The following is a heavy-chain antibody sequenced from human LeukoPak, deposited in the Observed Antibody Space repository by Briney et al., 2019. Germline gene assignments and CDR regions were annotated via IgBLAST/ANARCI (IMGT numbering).Heavy chain of an antibody. V-gene: IGHV4-59*08. D-gene: IGHD3-22*01. CDR1: GGSISSYY. CDR2: IYYSGST. CDR3: ARRTRYYYDSSGYYYVN. J-gene: IGHJ4*02. Sequence: SETLSLTCTVSGGSISSYYWGWIRQPPGKGLEWIGYIYYSGSTNYNPSLKSRVTISVDTSKNQFSLKLSSVTAADTAVYYCARRTRYYYDSSGYYYVNWGQGTLVTVSS.